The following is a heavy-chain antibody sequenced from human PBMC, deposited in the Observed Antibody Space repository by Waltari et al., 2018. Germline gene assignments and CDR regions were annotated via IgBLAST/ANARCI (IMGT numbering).Heavy chain of an antibody. V-gene: IGHV5-51*01. Sequence: EVQLVQSGAEVKKPGESLKISCKGSGYSFTSSWIGWVRPMRGKGLGWVEIISPGNSGNRDSACFQGQVKSSADKSSSTADLQGSSLKASDTAMYYCARNDYDSSGYPPGYDAFDIWGQGTMVTVSS. CDR1: GYSFTSSW. CDR2: ISPGNSGN. CDR3: ARNDYDSSGYPPGYDAFDI. J-gene: IGHJ3*02. D-gene: IGHD3-22*01.